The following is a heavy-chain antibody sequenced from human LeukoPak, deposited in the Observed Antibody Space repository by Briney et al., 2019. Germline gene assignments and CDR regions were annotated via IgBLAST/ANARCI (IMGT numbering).Heavy chain of an antibody. Sequence: ASVKVSCKASGYTFTSYDINWVRQATGQGLEWMGWMNPNSGNTGYAQKFQGRVTMTRNTSISTAYMELSSLRSEDTAVYYCASYDSSGIYAFDIWGQGTMVTVSS. CDR3: ASYDSSGIYAFDI. J-gene: IGHJ3*02. CDR1: GYTFTSYD. CDR2: MNPNSGNT. D-gene: IGHD3-22*01. V-gene: IGHV1-8*01.